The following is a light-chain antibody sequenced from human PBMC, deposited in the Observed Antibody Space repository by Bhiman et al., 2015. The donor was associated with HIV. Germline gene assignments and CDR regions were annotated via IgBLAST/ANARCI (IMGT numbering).Light chain of an antibody. Sequence: SYELTQPPSVSVSPGQTASITCSGHALGNKYVNWYQQKAGQSPVLVIYQDTERPSGIPERFSGSNSGNTATLTISRVEAGDEADYYCQVWDSSSDRYVFGTGTKVTVL. V-gene: IGLV3-1*01. CDR3: QVWDSSSDRYV. J-gene: IGLJ1*01. CDR1: ALGNKY. CDR2: QDT.